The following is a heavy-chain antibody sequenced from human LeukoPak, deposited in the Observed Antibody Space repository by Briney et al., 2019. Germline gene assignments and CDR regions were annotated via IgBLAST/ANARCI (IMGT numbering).Heavy chain of an antibody. CDR2: IIPIFGTA. CDR1: GGTFSSYA. J-gene: IGHJ4*02. Sequence: ASVKVSCKASGGTFSSYAISWVRQAPGQGLEWMGGIIPIFGTANYAQKFQGRVTITADESTSTAYMELSSLRSEDTAVYYCARRNYYGSGSYPQASYYFDYWGQGTLVTVSS. D-gene: IGHD3-10*01. V-gene: IGHV1-69*13. CDR3: ARRNYYGSGSYPQASYYFDY.